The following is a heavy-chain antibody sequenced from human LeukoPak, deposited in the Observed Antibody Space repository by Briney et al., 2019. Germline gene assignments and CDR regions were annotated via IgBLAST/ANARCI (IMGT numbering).Heavy chain of an antibody. CDR3: ARDLGYYDFWSGYQNWFDP. CDR2: IYYSGST. J-gene: IGHJ5*02. Sequence: SETQSLTCTVSGGSISSYYWSWIRQPPGKGLEWIGYIYYSGSTNYNPSLKSRVTISVDTSKNQFSLKLSSVTAADTAVYYCARDLGYYDFWSGYQNWFDPWGQGTLVTVSS. CDR1: GGSISSYY. V-gene: IGHV4-59*01. D-gene: IGHD3-3*01.